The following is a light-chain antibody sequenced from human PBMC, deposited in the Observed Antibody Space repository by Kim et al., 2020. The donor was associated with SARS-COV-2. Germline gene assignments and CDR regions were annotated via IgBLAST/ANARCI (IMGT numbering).Light chain of an antibody. CDR1: IAGIASID. J-gene: IGLJ1*01. Sequence: KPSPFSATRSIAGIASIDGKCYPQRPGSAPTTVISGANQRPSGVPDRFSGSIDSSSNSASLSISGLKTEDEADYYCQSYDSSNHYVFGTGTKVTVL. V-gene: IGLV6-57*03. CDR3: QSYDSSNHYV. CDR2: GAN.